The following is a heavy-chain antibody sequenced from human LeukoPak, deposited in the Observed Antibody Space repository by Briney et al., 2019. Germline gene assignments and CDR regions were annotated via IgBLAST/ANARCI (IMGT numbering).Heavy chain of an antibody. J-gene: IGHJ6*02. V-gene: IGHV1-18*01. CDR2: ISAYNGNT. CDR1: GYTSTSYG. Sequence: GASVTVSCKASGYTSTSYGISWVRQAPGQGLEWMGWISAYNGNTNYAQKLQGGVTMTTDTSTSTAYMELRSLRSDDTAVYYCARGSMVATKEPYYYYGMDVWGQGTTVTVSS. CDR3: ARGSMVATKEPYYYYGMDV. D-gene: IGHD5-12*01.